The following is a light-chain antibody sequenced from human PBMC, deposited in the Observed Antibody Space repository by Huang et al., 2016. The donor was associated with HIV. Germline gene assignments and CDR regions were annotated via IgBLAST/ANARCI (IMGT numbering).Light chain of an antibody. V-gene: IGKV3-15*01. Sequence: EIVMTQSPATLSVSLGERATLSCRASQSVGSNFAWYQQKPGQALRLLIYGASTRATGIPARFSGSGSGTEFTLAISSLQSEDFAVYYCQQYNNWPRTFGQGTKVEIK. J-gene: IGKJ1*01. CDR3: QQYNNWPRT. CDR2: GAS. CDR1: QSVGSN.